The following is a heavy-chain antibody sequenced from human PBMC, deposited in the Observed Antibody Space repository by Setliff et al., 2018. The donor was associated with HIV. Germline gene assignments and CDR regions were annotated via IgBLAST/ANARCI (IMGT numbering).Heavy chain of an antibody. D-gene: IGHD3-10*01. CDR1: GGSISAYY. J-gene: IGHJ5*02. Sequence: SETLSLTCNVSGGSISAYYWSWVRQPPGKGLEWIGEIYHSGSTYYNPSLKSRVTISVDTSKNQFSLKLSSVTAADTAVYYCARLLNYYGNWFDPWGQGTLVTVSS. V-gene: IGHV4-34*01. CDR3: ARLLNYYGNWFDP. CDR2: IYHSGST.